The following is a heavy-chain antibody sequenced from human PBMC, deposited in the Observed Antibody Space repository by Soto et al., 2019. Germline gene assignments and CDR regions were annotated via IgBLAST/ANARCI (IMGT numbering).Heavy chain of an antibody. CDR1: GISLSTSGVG. Sequence: ESGPTRVNPTQTLTLTCTLSGISLSTSGVGLGWIRQTPGKALEWLALIYWNDDKHYSPSLKTRLTITKDTSKNQAVLTMTNMDPVDTATYYCARGLAALPVFAFDIWGQGTVVTVSS. D-gene: IGHD6-6*01. CDR3: ARGLAALPVFAFDI. V-gene: IGHV2-5*01. J-gene: IGHJ3*02. CDR2: IYWNDDK.